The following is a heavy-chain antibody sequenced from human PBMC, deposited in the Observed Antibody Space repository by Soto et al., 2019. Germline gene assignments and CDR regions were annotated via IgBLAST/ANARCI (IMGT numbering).Heavy chain of an antibody. CDR3: ARDDWDNSYCSGGSCYSNYYYYYGMDV. J-gene: IGHJ6*02. V-gene: IGHV1-69*13. CDR1: GGTFSSYA. CDR2: IIPIFGTA. D-gene: IGHD2-15*01. Sequence: ASVKVSCKASGGTFSSYAISWVRQAPGQGLEWMGGIIPIFGTANYAQKFQGRVTITADESTSTAYMELSSLRSEDTAVYYCARDDWDNSYCSGGSCYSNYYYYYGMDVWGQGTTVTVSS.